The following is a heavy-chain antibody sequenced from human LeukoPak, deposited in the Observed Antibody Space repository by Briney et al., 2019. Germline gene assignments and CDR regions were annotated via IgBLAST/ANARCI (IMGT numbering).Heavy chain of an antibody. V-gene: IGHV3-73*01. Sequence: GGSLRLSCAASGFTFSGSTMHWVRQASGKGLEWVGRIRSKANNYATAYATSVKGRFTLSRDDSKNTAYLQMNSLKTEDTAVYYCTRDSGSYYRSRCFDYWGQGTLVTVSS. D-gene: IGHD1-26*01. CDR3: TRDSGSYYRSRCFDY. CDR2: IRSKANNYAT. J-gene: IGHJ4*02. CDR1: GFTFSGST.